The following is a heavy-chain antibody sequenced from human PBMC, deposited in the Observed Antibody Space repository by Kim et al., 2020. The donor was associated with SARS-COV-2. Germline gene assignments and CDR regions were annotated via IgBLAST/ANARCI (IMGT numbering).Heavy chain of an antibody. CDR3: ARDLTELAHYYYYYGMDV. Sequence: ASVKVSCKASGYTFTGYYMHWVRQAPGQGLEWMGWINPNSGGTNYAQKFQGRVTMTRDTSISTAYMELSRLRSDDTAVYYCARDLTELAHYYYYYGMDVWGQGTTVTVSS. V-gene: IGHV1-2*02. J-gene: IGHJ6*02. D-gene: IGHD1-1*01. CDR2: INPNSGGT. CDR1: GYTFTGYY.